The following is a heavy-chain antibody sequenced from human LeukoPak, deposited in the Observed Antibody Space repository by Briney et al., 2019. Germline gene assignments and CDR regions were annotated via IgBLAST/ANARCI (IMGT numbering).Heavy chain of an antibody. CDR3: ARGLDYFDY. J-gene: IGHJ4*02. CDR2: IYYSGST. CDR1: GGSISSYY. Sequence: SETLSLTCAVSGGSISSYYWSWIRQPPGKGLEWIGYIYYSGSTNYNPSLKSRVTISVDTSKNQFSLKLSSVTAADTAVYYCARGLDYFDYWGQGTLVTVSS. V-gene: IGHV4-59*01.